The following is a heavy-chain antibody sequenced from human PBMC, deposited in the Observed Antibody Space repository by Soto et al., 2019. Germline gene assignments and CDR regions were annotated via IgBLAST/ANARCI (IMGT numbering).Heavy chain of an antibody. CDR1: GGSISSYY. Sequence: PSETLSLTCTVSGGSISSYYWSWIRQPPGKGLEWIGYIYYSGSTNYNPSLKSRVTISVDTSKNQFSLKLSSVTAADTAVYYCALAEITIFEFRGFDPRGQGTLVTGSS. J-gene: IGHJ5*02. CDR3: ALAEITIFEFRGFDP. CDR2: IYYSGST. V-gene: IGHV4-59*01. D-gene: IGHD3-3*01.